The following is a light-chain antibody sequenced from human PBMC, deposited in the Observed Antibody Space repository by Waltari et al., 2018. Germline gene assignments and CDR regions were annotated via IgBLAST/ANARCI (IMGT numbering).Light chain of an antibody. CDR1: SSDVGAYNY. Sequence: QSALTQPRSVSGSPGQSVTISCTGTSSDVGAYNYVSWYQQHPGKAPKLKIYEVSNRPSGISDRFPGSKSGNTAALTISGLQAEDEADYYCCSYAGSYTFAVFGTGTKVTV. CDR3: CSYAGSYTFAV. V-gene: IGLV2-11*01. J-gene: IGLJ1*01. CDR2: EVS.